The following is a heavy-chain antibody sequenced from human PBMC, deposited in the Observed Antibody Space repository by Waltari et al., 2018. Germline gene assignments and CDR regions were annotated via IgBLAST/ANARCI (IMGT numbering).Heavy chain of an antibody. J-gene: IGHJ4*02. CDR3: AKLGDFWSGYYNPLFDY. V-gene: IGHV3-23*01. CDR1: GFTFSSYA. D-gene: IGHD3-3*01. CDR2: ISGSGGST. Sequence: EVQLLESGGGLVQPGGSLRLSCAASGFTFSSYAMHWVRQAPGKGLEWVSAISGSGGSTYYADSVKGRFTISRDNSKNTLYLQMNSLRAEDTAVYYCAKLGDFWSGYYNPLFDYWGQGTLVTVSS.